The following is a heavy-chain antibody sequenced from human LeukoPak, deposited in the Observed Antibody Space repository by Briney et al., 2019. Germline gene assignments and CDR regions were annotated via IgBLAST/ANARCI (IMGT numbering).Heavy chain of an antibody. CDR3: LVWKHVFDR. V-gene: IGHV3-30*03. CDR2: MSYDGSKE. CDR1: GFTFSSYG. J-gene: IGHJ5*02. D-gene: IGHD5/OR15-5a*01. Sequence: GRSLRLYCAASGFTFSSYGMHWVRQAPGKGLEWVAVMSYDGSKEYYADSVKGRFTISRDNSKNTLYLQMNSLRVEDTAVYYCLVWKHVFDRWGQGTLVTVSS.